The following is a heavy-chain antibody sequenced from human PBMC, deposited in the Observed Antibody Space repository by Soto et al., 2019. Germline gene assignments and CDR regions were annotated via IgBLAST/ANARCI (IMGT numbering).Heavy chain of an antibody. CDR2: IMQDGSEK. CDR1: RFTFSNYW. V-gene: IGHV3-7*01. J-gene: IGHJ4*02. D-gene: IGHD2-15*01. Sequence: EVQLVESGGGLVQPGGSLRLSCAASRFTFSNYWMSWVRQAPGKGLEWVANIMQDGSEKYYVDSVKGRFTISRDNAKNSLYLQMNSLRAEDTAVYYCAREPNSIDYWGQGTLVTVSS. CDR3: AREPNSIDY.